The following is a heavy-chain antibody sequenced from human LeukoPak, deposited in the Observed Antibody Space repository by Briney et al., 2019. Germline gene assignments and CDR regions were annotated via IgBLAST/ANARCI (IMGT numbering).Heavy chain of an antibody. J-gene: IGHJ1*01. CDR3: ARAIDQPPRYCSGGSCFEYFQH. V-gene: IGHV1-69*04. D-gene: IGHD2-15*01. Sequence: SVKVSCKASGGTFSSYAISWVRQAPGQGLEWMGRIIPILGIANYAQKFQGRVTITADKSTSTAYMELSSLRSEDTAVYYCARAIDQPPRYCSGGSCFEYFQHWGQGTLVTVSS. CDR1: GGTFSSYA. CDR2: IIPILGIA.